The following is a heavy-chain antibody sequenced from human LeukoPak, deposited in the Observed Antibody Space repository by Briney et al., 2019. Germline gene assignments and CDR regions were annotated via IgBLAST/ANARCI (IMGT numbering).Heavy chain of an antibody. V-gene: IGHV5-10-1*01. Sequence: PGESLKISCKGSGYSFTSYWISWVRQMPGKGLEWMGRIDPSDSYTNYSPSFQGHVTISADKSISTAYLQWNSLKASDTAMYYCARHPPSPVQLVVVTAPGHFDLWGRGTLVTVSS. J-gene: IGHJ2*01. CDR2: IDPSDSYT. CDR1: GYSFTSYW. CDR3: ARHPPSPVQLVVVTAPGHFDL. D-gene: IGHD2-21*02.